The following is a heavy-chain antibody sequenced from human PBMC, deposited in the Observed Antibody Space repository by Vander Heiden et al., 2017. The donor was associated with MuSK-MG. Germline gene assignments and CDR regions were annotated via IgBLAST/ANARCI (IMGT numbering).Heavy chain of an antibody. V-gene: IGHV6-1*01. CDR2: TYYRSKWYN. D-gene: IGHD2-15*01. CDR3: AREGYCSGGSCYEGFDP. Sequence: QVQLQQSGPGLVKPSQTLSLTCAISGDSVSSNSAAWNWIRQSPSRGLEWLGRTYYRSKWYNEYAVSVKSRITINPDTSKNQFSLQLNSVTPEDTAVYYCAREGYCSGGSCYEGFDPWGQGTLVTVSS. CDR1: GDSVSSNSAA. J-gene: IGHJ5*02.